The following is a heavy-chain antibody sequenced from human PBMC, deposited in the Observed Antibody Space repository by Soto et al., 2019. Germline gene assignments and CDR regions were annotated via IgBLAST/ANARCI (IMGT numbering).Heavy chain of an antibody. J-gene: IGHJ4*02. CDR3: ARGAGHASSSGYDPHY. CDR2: IIPIFGTA. D-gene: IGHD3-22*01. Sequence: QVPLVQSGAEVKKPGSSVKVSCKASGGTFSSYAISWVRQAPGQGLEWMGGIIPIFGTANYAQKFQGRVTITADESSGTAYMELSSLISADTAVYYCARGAGHASSSGYDPHYWGQGTLVTVSS. CDR1: GGTFSSYA. V-gene: IGHV1-69*01.